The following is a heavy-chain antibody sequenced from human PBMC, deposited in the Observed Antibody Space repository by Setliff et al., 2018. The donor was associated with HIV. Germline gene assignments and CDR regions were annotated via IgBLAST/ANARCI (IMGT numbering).Heavy chain of an antibody. CDR3: ARDTLRHCFGVNCWGAFDM. Sequence: GGSLRLSCAASGFTFSSYMMNWVRQAPGKGLEWVSGISDSGGSTYYADSVKGRFTISRDNSKNTLNLQMNSLRAEDTAVYYCARDTLRHCFGVNCWGAFDMWGQGTMVTVSS. CDR1: GFTFSSYM. CDR2: ISDSGGST. J-gene: IGHJ3*02. V-gene: IGHV3-23*01. D-gene: IGHD2-15*01.